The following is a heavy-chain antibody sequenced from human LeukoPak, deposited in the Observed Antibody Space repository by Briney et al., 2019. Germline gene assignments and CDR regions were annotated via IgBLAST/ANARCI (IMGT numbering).Heavy chain of an antibody. D-gene: IGHD4-23*01. CDR1: GFTFSSYS. V-gene: IGHV4-59*12. J-gene: IGHJ4*02. CDR2: IYYSGTT. CDR3: ARSGGNSDFDY. Sequence: GSLRLSCAASGFTFSSYSMNWVRQPPGKGLEWIGSIYYSGTTYYNPSLKSRVTISLDTSKNQFSLKLGSVTAADTAVYCCARSGGNSDFDYWGQGTLVAVSS.